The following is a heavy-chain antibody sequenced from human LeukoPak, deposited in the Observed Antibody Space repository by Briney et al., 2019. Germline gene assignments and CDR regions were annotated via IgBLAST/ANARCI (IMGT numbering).Heavy chain of an antibody. CDR1: GFTFSSYE. Sequence: GGSLRLSCAASGFTFSSYEMNWVRQAPGKGREWVSYISSSGSTIYYADSVKGRFTISRDNAKNSLYLQMNRLRAEDTAVYYCARLRYSSSLTFDPWGQGTLVTVSS. CDR2: ISSSGSTI. CDR3: ARLRYSSSLTFDP. V-gene: IGHV3-48*03. D-gene: IGHD6-13*01. J-gene: IGHJ5*02.